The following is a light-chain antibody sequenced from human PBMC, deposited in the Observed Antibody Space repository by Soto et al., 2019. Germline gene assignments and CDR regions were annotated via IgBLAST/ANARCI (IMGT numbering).Light chain of an antibody. CDR2: AAS. CDR1: QSVSSNF. J-gene: IGKJ5*01. CDR3: QQYGGPPIT. Sequence: EIVLTQSPGTLSLSPGERATLSCRASQSVSSNFLAWFQQQAGQAPRLLVYAASSRVTGIPDRFSGSGSGTDFTLTISRLEPEDFAVYYCQQYGGPPITFGQGTRLEIK. V-gene: IGKV3-20*01.